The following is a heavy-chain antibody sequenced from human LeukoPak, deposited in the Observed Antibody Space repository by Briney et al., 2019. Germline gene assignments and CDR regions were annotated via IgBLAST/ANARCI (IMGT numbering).Heavy chain of an antibody. J-gene: IGHJ3*02. D-gene: IGHD5-24*01. CDR1: GYTFTKSY. Sequence: ASVKVSCKASGYTFTKSYIHWVRQVPGQRLEWMGLINPGGDNTDYAQNFQGRLTMTSDTSARTVYMELSSLRSEDTAVYYCARVRDGYNDAYDIWGQGTMVTVHS. CDR3: ARVRDGYNDAYDI. CDR2: INPGGDNT. V-gene: IGHV1-46*01.